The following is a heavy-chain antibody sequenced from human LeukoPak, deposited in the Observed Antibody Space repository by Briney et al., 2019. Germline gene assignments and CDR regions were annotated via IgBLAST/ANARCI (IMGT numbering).Heavy chain of an antibody. Sequence: ASVKVSCKASGYTFTGYYMHWVRQAPGQGLEWMGWINPNSGGTNYAQKFQGRVTITADESTSTAYMELSSLRSEDTAVYYCARGGVGGGAFDIWGQGTMVTVSS. CDR2: INPNSGGT. D-gene: IGHD3-3*01. CDR1: GYTFTGYY. J-gene: IGHJ3*02. V-gene: IGHV1-2*02. CDR3: ARGGVGGGAFDI.